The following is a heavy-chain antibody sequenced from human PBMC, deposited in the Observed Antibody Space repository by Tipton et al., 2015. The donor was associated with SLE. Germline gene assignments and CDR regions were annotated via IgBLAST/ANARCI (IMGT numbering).Heavy chain of an antibody. CDR1: GASISSHY. J-gene: IGHJ5*02. Sequence: TLSLTCTVSGASISSHYWNWIRQPPGKGLEWIGNIYNNGNTNYNPSFKSRVTISVDTSRNQFFLKLSSVTAADTALYYCARAKRSSTAWGYWFDPWGQGTLATVSS. CDR2: IYNNGNT. V-gene: IGHV4-59*11. CDR3: ARAKRSSTAWGYWFDP. D-gene: IGHD7-27*01.